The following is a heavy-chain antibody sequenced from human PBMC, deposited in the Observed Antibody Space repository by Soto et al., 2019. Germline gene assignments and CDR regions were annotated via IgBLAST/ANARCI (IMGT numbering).Heavy chain of an antibody. CDR1: GYKFTSYW. J-gene: IGHJ5*02. Sequence: PXESLKISFRTSGYKFTSYWIAWVRQIPGKGLEWVGIIFPSDSDTRYSPSFQGQVTISADRSTSTVFLQWASLKASDTAVYFCARKDKSGYFNWFDPWGQGTLVTVSS. CDR2: IFPSDSDT. CDR3: ARKDKSGYFNWFDP. V-gene: IGHV5-51*01. D-gene: IGHD3-22*01.